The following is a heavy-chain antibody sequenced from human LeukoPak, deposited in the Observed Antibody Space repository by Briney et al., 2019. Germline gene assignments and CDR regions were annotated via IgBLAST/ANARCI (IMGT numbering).Heavy chain of an antibody. CDR3: AKYLWDSSSWYQDDFDI. Sequence: GGSLKLSCAASGFTFTIYDMSWVRQAPGKGLEWVSGISGSGGSTYYADSVKGRFTISRDNSKNTLYLQMNSLRAEDTAVYYCAKYLWDSSSWYQDDFDIWGQGTMVTVSS. D-gene: IGHD6-13*01. CDR1: GFTFTIYD. CDR2: ISGSGGST. V-gene: IGHV3-23*01. J-gene: IGHJ3*02.